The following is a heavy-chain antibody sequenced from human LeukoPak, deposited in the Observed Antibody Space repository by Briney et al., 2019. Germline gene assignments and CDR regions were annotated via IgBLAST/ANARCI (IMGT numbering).Heavy chain of an antibody. CDR2: MKQEGRET. D-gene: IGHD5-12*01. Sequence: AGSLSLSCVASGFTFSNYWMSWVRQAQGKGLESVANMKQEGRETYYVDSVKGRFTISRDNAKNSLYLQMNSLRAEDTAVYYCAREGTYSGYDLTDSWGQDSLVTVSS. CDR1: GFTFSNYW. J-gene: IGHJ4*02. V-gene: IGHV3-7*04. CDR3: AREGTYSGYDLTDS.